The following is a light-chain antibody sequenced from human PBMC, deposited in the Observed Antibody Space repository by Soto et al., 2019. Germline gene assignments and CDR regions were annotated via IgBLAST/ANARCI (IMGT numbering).Light chain of an antibody. CDR2: GAS. CDR3: QQYNNWPPYT. J-gene: IGKJ2*01. Sequence: EVVLTQSPGTLSLSPGEGATLSCRASQSVSNRYFAWYQQKPGQAPRLLIYGASTRATGIPARFSGSGSGTEFTLTISSLQSEDFAVYYCQQYNNWPPYTFGQGTKVDIK. V-gene: IGKV3-15*01. CDR1: QSVSNRY.